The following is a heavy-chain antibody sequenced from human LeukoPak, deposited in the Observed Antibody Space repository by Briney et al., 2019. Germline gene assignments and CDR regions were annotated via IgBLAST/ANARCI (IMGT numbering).Heavy chain of an antibody. D-gene: IGHD3-22*01. CDR3: ARRYYYDSSGYKGPYYFDY. J-gene: IGHJ4*02. CDR2: IIPIFGTA. V-gene: IGHV1-69*13. CDR1: GGTFSSYA. Sequence: GASVKVSCKASGGTFSSYAISWVRQAPGQGLEWMGGIIPIFGTANYAQKFQGRVTITADESTSTAYMELSSLRSEDTAVYYCARRYYYDSSGYKGPYYFDYWGQGTLVTVSS.